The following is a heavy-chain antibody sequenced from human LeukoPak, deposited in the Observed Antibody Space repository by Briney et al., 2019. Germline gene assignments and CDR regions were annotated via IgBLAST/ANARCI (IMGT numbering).Heavy chain of an antibody. Sequence: PGGSLRPSCAASGFTVSNNYMSWVRQAPGKGLEWVSIIYSGGSTYYADSVKGRFTISRDNSKDTLYLQLNSLRAEDTAVYYCAKTRHDISILDSWGQGTLVTVSS. CDR3: AKTRHDISILDS. J-gene: IGHJ4*02. D-gene: IGHD6-6*01. CDR2: IYSGGST. V-gene: IGHV3-53*01. CDR1: GFTVSNNY.